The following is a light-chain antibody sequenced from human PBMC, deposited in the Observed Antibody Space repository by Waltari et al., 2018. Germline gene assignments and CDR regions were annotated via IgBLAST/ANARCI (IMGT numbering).Light chain of an antibody. CDR1: SSDVGSYNS. Sequence: QSALAQPASVSASPGQSITISCTGTSSDVGSYNSVSWYQQFPGKAPKIIIYDVSKRPERFSTVFSPSKSGNTASLTIAVLQAEDEADYYCSSNASGSVIGVFGTGTKVTVL. CDR3: SSNASGSVIGV. CDR2: DVS. J-gene: IGLJ1*01. V-gene: IGLV2-14*03.